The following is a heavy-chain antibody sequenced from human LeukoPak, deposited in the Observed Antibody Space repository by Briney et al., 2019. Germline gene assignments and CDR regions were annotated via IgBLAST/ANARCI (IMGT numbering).Heavy chain of an antibody. CDR2: ISSSSTYI. J-gene: IGHJ6*02. CDR3: ARVPYDYVWGSYRYGLNGMDV. D-gene: IGHD3-16*02. CDR1: GFTFSSYS. Sequence: KSGGSLRLSCAASGFTFSSYSMNWVRQAPGKGLEWVSSISSSSTYIYYADSVKGRFTISRDNSKNTLYLLMNSLRAEDTAVYYCARVPYDYVWGSYRYGLNGMDVWGQGTTVTVSS. V-gene: IGHV3-21*01.